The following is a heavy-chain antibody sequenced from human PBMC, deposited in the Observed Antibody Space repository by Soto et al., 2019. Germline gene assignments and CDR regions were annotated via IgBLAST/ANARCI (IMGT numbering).Heavy chain of an antibody. V-gene: IGHV4-59*01. CDR2: IYYSGST. Sequence: PSATLSLTCTVSGGSISSYYWSWIRQPPGEGLEWIGYIYYSGSTNYNPSLKSRVTISVDTSKNQFSLKLSSVTAADTAVYYCARAGWFGELLPYYYYYGMDVWGQGTTVTVSS. J-gene: IGHJ6*02. CDR1: GGSISSYY. CDR3: ARAGWFGELLPYYYYYGMDV. D-gene: IGHD3-10*01.